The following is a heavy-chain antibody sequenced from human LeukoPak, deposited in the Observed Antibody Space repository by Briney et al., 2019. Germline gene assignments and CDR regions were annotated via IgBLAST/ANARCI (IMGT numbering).Heavy chain of an antibody. D-gene: IGHD3-9*01. Sequence: SETLSLTCTVSGGSISSSSYYWGWIRQPPGKGLEWIGSIYYSGSTYYNPSLKSRVTISVDTSKNQFSLKLSSVTAADTAVYYCASTPYYDILTGYSNFDYWGQGTLVTVSS. V-gene: IGHV4-39*01. CDR3: ASTPYYDILTGYSNFDY. CDR1: GGSISSSSYY. J-gene: IGHJ4*02. CDR2: IYYSGST.